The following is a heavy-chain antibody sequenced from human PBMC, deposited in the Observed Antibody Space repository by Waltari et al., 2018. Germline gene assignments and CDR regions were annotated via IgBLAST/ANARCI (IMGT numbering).Heavy chain of an antibody. V-gene: IGHV1-24*01. Sequence: QVQLVQSGAEVKKPGASVKVSCKVSGYTLTELSMHWVRQAPGKGLEWMGGIDPEDVETIYAQKLQGSVTITRNTSISTAYMELSSLRSEDTAVYYCARSPFDYWGQGTLVTVSS. CDR2: IDPEDVET. D-gene: IGHD1-26*01. CDR3: ARSPFDY. CDR1: GYTLTELS. J-gene: IGHJ4*02.